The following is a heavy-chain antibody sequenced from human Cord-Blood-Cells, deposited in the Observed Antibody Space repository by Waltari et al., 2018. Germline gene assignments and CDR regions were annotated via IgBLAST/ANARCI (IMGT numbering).Heavy chain of an antibody. Sequence: QVQLQESGPGLVKPSETLSLTCAVSGYSISSGYYWGWIRRPPGKGLGWIGSIYHSGSTYYNPSLKSRVTLSGDTSKNQFSLKLSSVTAADTAVYYCARVGPPYYDFWSGYYFDYWGQGTLVTVSS. CDR3: ARVGPPYYDFWSGYYFDY. D-gene: IGHD3-3*01. CDR1: GYSISSGYY. CDR2: IYHSGST. J-gene: IGHJ4*02. V-gene: IGHV4-38-2*01.